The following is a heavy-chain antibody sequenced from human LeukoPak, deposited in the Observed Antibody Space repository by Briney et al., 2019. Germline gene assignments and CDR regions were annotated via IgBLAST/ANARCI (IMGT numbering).Heavy chain of an antibody. Sequence: GGSLRLSCAASGFSFSSYGMHWVRQAPGKGLEWVAFIRYDGTKRYYADSVKGRFTISRDNSKNTLYLQMNSLRAEDTAVYYCARPYNSNVYYYYYMDVWGKGTTVTISS. CDR3: ARPYNSNVYYYYYMDV. CDR1: GFSFSSYG. CDR2: IRYDGTKR. J-gene: IGHJ6*03. D-gene: IGHD1-14*01. V-gene: IGHV3-30*02.